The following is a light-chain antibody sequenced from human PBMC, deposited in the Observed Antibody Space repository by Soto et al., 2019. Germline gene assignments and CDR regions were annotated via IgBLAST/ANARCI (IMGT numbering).Light chain of an antibody. CDR1: QSVSSNY. CDR2: GAS. V-gene: IGKV3-20*01. CDR3: QQYGSLSWT. J-gene: IGKJ1*01. Sequence: DIVLTQPPGTLSLSPGERATLSCRASQSVSSNYLAWYQQKPGQAPRLLIYGASTRATGVPDRFSGSGSGTDFTLTISRLEPEDFAVYHCQQYGSLSWTFGQGTKVEIK.